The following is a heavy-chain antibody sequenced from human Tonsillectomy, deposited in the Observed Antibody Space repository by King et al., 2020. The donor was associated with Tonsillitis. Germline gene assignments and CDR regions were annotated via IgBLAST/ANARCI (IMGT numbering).Heavy chain of an antibody. CDR3: AKAPTYYDVYGMDV. V-gene: IGHV3-30*18. Sequence: VQLVESGGGVVQPGRSLRLSCAASGFIFSSYGMHWVRQAPGKGLEWVALISYDGTNKYYADSVKGRFTISRDNSKNTLYLQMNSLRAEDTAFYYCAKAPTYYDVYGMDVWDQGTTVTVSS. D-gene: IGHD3-3*01. CDR1: GFIFSSYG. J-gene: IGHJ6*02. CDR2: ISYDGTNK.